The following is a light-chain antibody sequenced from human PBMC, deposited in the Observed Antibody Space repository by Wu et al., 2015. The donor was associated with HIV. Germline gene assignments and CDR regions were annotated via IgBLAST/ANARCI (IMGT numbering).Light chain of an antibody. J-gene: IGKJ1*01. CDR2: GAS. CDR1: QDINNY. CDR3: LQYNTYPWT. V-gene: IGKV1-17*03. Sequence: DIQMTQSPSAMSASVGDRVTITCRASQDINNYLAWFQQKQGKVPKRLIYGASSLQSGVPSRFSGSGSGTQFTLTISSLQPEDFATYYCLQYNTYPWTFGQGTTVEIK.